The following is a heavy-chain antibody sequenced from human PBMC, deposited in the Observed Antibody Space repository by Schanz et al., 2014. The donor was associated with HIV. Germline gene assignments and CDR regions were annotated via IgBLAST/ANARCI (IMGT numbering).Heavy chain of an antibody. J-gene: IGHJ4*02. CDR1: GFTFSDYY. CDR3: ARDAQGSWNWGYFDS. V-gene: IGHV3-11*06. Sequence: QVQLVESGGGLVKPGGSLRLSCAASGFTFSDYYMSWIRQAPGMGLEWVSAISGNGVYTFYADSVKGRFTISRANSKNTLYLQMNSLRAEDTAVYYCARDAQGSWNWGYFDSSGQGTLVIVSS. D-gene: IGHD1-7*01. CDR2: ISGNGVYT.